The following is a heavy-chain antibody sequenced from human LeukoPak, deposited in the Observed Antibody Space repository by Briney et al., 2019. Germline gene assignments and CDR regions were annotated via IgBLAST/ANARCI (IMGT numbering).Heavy chain of an antibody. D-gene: IGHD5-18*01. CDR2: INHSGST. Sequence: PSETLSLTCAVYGGSFSGYYWSWIRQPPGKGLEWIGEINHSGSTNYNPSLKSRVTISVDTSKNQFSLKLSSVTAADTAVYYCAREAPLSASYGFALAFDIWGQGTMVTVSS. CDR1: GGSFSGYY. CDR3: AREAPLSASYGFALAFDI. J-gene: IGHJ3*02. V-gene: IGHV4-34*01.